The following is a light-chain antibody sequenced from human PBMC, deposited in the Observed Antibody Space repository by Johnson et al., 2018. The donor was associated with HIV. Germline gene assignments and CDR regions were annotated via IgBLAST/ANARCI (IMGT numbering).Light chain of an antibody. J-gene: IGLJ1*01. Sequence: QSVLTQPPSVSAAPGQKVTISCSGSSSNIGNNYVSWYQQLPGTAPKLLIYDNNKRPSGIPDRFSGSKSGTSATLGLTGLQTGDEADYYCGTWDSSLSAYDVVGTGTKVTVL. CDR2: DNN. V-gene: IGLV1-51*01. CDR3: GTWDSSLSAYDV. CDR1: SSNIGNNY.